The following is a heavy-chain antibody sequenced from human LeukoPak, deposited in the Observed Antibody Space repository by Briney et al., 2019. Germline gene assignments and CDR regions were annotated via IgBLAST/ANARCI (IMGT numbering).Heavy chain of an antibody. Sequence: GGSLRLSCAASGFTFSSYGMHWVRQAPGKGLEWVAVISYDGSNKYYADSVKGRFTISRDNSKNTLYLQMNSLRAEDTAVYYCAKIGYCSGGSCYEYYYYGMDVWGQGTTVTVSS. J-gene: IGHJ6*02. CDR3: AKIGYCSGGSCYEYYYYGMDV. V-gene: IGHV3-30*18. CDR2: ISYDGSNK. CDR1: GFTFSSYG. D-gene: IGHD2-15*01.